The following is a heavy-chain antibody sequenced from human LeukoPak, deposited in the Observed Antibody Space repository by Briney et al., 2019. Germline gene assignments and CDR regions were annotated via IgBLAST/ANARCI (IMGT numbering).Heavy chain of an antibody. CDR2: IYPGDSES. CDR3: VRQYSSSSGWFDP. CDR1: GYSFNSYW. J-gene: IGHJ5*02. D-gene: IGHD6-6*01. V-gene: IGHV5-51*01. Sequence: PGESLKISCKGSGYSFNSYWIGWVRQMPGKGLGWMGIIYPGDSESRYSPSFQGQVTISADKSISTAYLQWSSLKASDTAMYYCVRQYSSSSGWFDPWGQGTLVTVSS.